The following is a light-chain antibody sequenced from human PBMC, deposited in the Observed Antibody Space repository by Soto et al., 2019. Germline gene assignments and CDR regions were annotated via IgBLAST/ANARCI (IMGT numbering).Light chain of an antibody. V-gene: IGKV3-20*01. CDR3: QKYGSALT. Sequence: EIVLTQSPGTLSLSPGERATLSCRASQSVSSSYLAWYQQKPGQGPRLLIYAASSRATGIPDRFSGSGSGTDFSLTISRLEPEDFALYYCQKYGSALTFGPGTKVDI. J-gene: IGKJ3*01. CDR1: QSVSSSY. CDR2: AAS.